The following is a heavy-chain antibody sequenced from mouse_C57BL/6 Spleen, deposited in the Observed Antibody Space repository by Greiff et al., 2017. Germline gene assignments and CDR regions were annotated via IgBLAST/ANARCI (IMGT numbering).Heavy chain of an antibody. J-gene: IGHJ1*03. V-gene: IGHV1-9*01. CDR1: GYTFTGYW. Sequence: QVQLKQSGAELMKPGASVKLSCKATGYTFTGYWIEWVKQRPGHGLEWIGEILPGSGSTNYNEKFKGKATFTADTSSNTAYMQLSSLTTEDSASYYCARDRRGYFDVWGTGTTVTVSS. CDR3: ARDRRGYFDV. CDR2: ILPGSGST.